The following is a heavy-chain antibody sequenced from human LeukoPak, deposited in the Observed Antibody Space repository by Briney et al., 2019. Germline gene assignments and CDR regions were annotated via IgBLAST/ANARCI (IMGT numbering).Heavy chain of an antibody. CDR3: AHRSLDGGYFDY. CDR2: IYWNDDK. Sequence: DSGPTLVKPTQTLTLTCTFSVFSLSTSGVGVGCIRQPPGQALQWLALIYWNDDKRYSPSLKSRLTITKDTSKNQVVLTMTNMDPVDTATYYCAHRSLDGGYFDYWGQGTLVTVSS. D-gene: IGHD1-1*01. V-gene: IGHV2-5*01. J-gene: IGHJ4*02. CDR1: VFSLSTSGVG.